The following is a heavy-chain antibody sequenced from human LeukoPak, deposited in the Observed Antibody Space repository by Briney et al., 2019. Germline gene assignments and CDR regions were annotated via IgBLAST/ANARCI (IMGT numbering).Heavy chain of an antibody. V-gene: IGHV4-59*01. Sequence: SETLSLTCTVSGGSMNNYYWSWIRQPPGKGLEWIGYIYYSGDTNYSPSLKSRVTISVDTSKNQFSLKLNSVTTADTAVYYCARDVSYFGSGRPQYAFDIWGQGTMVTVSS. CDR3: ARDVSYFGSGRPQYAFDI. J-gene: IGHJ3*02. CDR1: GGSMNNYY. CDR2: IYYSGDT. D-gene: IGHD3-10*01.